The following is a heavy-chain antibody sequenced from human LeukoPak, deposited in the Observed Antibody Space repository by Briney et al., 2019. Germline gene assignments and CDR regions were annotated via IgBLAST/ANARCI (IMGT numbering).Heavy chain of an antibody. CDR1: GFTFNYYW. CDR2: IQQDGSEK. Sequence: GGSLRLSCAASGFTFNYYWLTWVRQAPGKGLEWVANIQQDGSEKYYVDSVKGRFIISRDNAKNSLYLQMDSLRAEDTAVYYCARVRKLRTRGVMDPLDYWGQGTLVTVSS. J-gene: IGHJ4*02. D-gene: IGHD3-10*01. CDR3: ARVRKLRTRGVMDPLDY. V-gene: IGHV3-7*01.